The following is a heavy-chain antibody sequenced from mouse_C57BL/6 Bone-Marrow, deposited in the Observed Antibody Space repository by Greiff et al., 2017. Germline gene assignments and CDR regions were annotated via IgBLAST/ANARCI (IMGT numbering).Heavy chain of an antibody. CDR2: IHPNSGST. Sequence: QVQLQQPGAELVKPGASVTLSCKASGYTFTSYWMHWVKQRPGQGLEWIGMIHPNSGSTNYNEKFKSKATLTVEKSSSTAYMQLSSLTSEDSAVYYWARKGYYLFAYWGQGTLVTVSA. J-gene: IGHJ3*01. CDR1: GYTFTSYW. D-gene: IGHD2-12*01. V-gene: IGHV1-64*01. CDR3: ARKGYYLFAY.